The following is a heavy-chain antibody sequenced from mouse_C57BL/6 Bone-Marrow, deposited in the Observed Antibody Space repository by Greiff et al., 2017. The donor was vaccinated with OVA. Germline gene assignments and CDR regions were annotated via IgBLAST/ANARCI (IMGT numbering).Heavy chain of an antibody. CDR3: ARDAGPLYYAMDY. J-gene: IGHJ4*01. CDR1: GFTFSDFF. Sequence: VESGGGLVQSGRSLRLSFATSGFTFSDFFMEWVRQAPGKGLEWIAASRNKANDYTTEYSASVKGRFIVSRDTSQSILYLQMNALRAEDTAIYYCARDAGPLYYAMDYWGQGTSVTVSS. V-gene: IGHV7-1*01. CDR2: SRNKANDYTT.